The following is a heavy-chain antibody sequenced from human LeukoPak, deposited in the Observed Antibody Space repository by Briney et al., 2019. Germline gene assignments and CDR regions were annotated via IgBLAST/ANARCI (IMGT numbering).Heavy chain of an antibody. CDR2: ISHSGST. J-gene: IGHJ5*02. D-gene: IGHD4-17*01. Sequence: SETLSLTCAVYGGSFSGYYWSWIRQPPGKGLEWIGEISHSGSTNYNPSLKSRVTISVDTSKNQFSLKLSSVTAADTAVYYCARAGWATVTKGSWFDPWGQGTLVTVSS. CDR3: ARAGWATVTKGSWFDP. CDR1: GGSFSGYY. V-gene: IGHV4-34*01.